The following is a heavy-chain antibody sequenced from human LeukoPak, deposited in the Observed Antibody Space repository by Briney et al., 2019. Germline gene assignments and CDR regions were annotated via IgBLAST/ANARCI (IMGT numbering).Heavy chain of an antibody. Sequence: ETLSLTCTVSGYSISSGYYWGWIRQPPGKGLEWVSVMYRHGGTAYADSVQGRFSISRDNSKNRVDLQMNSLRAEDTAVYYCTRDVIYDSAIYSHGDSWGQGTLVTVSS. CDR1: GYSISSGYY. D-gene: IGHD3-16*01. CDR2: MYRHGGT. V-gene: IGHV3-66*01. J-gene: IGHJ4*02. CDR3: TRDVIYDSAIYSHGDS.